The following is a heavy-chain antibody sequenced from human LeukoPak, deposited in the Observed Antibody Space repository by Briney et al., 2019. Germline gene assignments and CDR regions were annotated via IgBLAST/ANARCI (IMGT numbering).Heavy chain of an antibody. Sequence: SETLSLTCTVSGYSINSGYYWVWIRQPPGKGLEWIGSIYRSGSTNYNPSLKSRVTISVDTSKNQFSLKVSSVTAADTAVYYCARGSEIAVAGTQVGYWGQGTLVTVSS. CDR3: ARGSEIAVAGTQVGY. V-gene: IGHV4-38-2*02. D-gene: IGHD6-19*01. J-gene: IGHJ4*02. CDR2: IYRSGST. CDR1: GYSINSGYY.